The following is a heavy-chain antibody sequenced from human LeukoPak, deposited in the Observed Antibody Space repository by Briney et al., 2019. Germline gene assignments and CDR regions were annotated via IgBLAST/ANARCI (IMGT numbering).Heavy chain of an antibody. CDR2: IYNSRST. CDR1: GDSISNYY. V-gene: IGHV4-59*08. Sequence: PSETLSLTCTVSGDSISNYYWTWIRQPPGKGLEWIGYIYNSRSTNYNPSVRSRVTISIDTSKNQFSLMLNSVTAADTAVYYCARHFAYSSSSYFDYWGQGSLVTVSS. J-gene: IGHJ4*02. D-gene: IGHD6-6*01. CDR3: ARHFAYSSSSYFDY.